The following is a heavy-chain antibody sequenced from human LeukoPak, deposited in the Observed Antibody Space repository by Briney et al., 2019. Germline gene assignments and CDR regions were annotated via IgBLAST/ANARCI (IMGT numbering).Heavy chain of an antibody. CDR1: GYSFTSYW. Sequence: GESLKISCKGSGYSFTSYWIGWVRQMPGKGLEWMGIIYPGDSDTRYSPSFQGQVTISADKSISTAYLQWSSLKASDTAMYYCARSRRDSSSWYPTYYYYYMDVWGKGTTVTVSS. D-gene: IGHD6-13*01. CDR2: IYPGDSDT. CDR3: ARSRRDSSSWYPTYYYYYMDV. J-gene: IGHJ6*03. V-gene: IGHV5-51*01.